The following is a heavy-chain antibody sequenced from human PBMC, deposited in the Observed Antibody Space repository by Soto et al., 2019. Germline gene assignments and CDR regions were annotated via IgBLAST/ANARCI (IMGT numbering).Heavy chain of an antibody. D-gene: IGHD1-26*01. CDR2: ISYDGVNQ. Sequence: PGRSLRLSCAASGFTFRSYNMHWVRQAPGKGLEWVAVISYDGVNQYHADSVKGRFTLSRDNSKNTLYLQMNSLRAEDTAVYYCARSPSGSYPEFDYWGQGTLVTVSS. CDR1: GFTFRSYN. CDR3: ARSPSGSYPEFDY. J-gene: IGHJ4*02. V-gene: IGHV3-30*04.